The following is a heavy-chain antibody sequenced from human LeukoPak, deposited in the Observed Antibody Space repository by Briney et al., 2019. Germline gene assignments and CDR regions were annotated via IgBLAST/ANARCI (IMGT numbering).Heavy chain of an antibody. Sequence: PGGSLRLSCAASGFTFSSYGMHWVRQAPGKGLEWVAVISYDGSNKYYADSVKGRFTISRDNSKNTLYLQMNSLRAEDTAVYYCAKISQVAATEDDYRGQGTLVTVSS. CDR1: GFTFSSYG. J-gene: IGHJ4*02. V-gene: IGHV3-30*18. CDR3: AKISQVAATEDDY. CDR2: ISYDGSNK. D-gene: IGHD2-15*01.